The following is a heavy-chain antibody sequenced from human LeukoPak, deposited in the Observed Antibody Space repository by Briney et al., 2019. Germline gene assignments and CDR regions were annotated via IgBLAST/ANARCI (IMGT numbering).Heavy chain of an antibody. J-gene: IGHJ4*02. Sequence: PGGSLRLSCAASGFTFTTYAMSWVRQAPGKGLEWVSAISGSGGSTAYADSVKGRFTISRDNSKSTLYLQMNSLRAEDTAVYYCARGQGYSGYDYEFDYWGQGTLVTVSS. V-gene: IGHV3-23*01. CDR1: GFTFTTYA. D-gene: IGHD5-12*01. CDR3: ARGQGYSGYDYEFDY. CDR2: ISGSGGST.